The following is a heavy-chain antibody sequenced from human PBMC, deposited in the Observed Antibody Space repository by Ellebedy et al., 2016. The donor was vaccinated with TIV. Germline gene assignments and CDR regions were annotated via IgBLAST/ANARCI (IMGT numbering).Heavy chain of an antibody. D-gene: IGHD4-23*01. CDR1: GFTFSSHA. V-gene: IGHV3-23*01. CDR2: ITESGGNT. CDR3: ARDPVGVGPAFDV. J-gene: IGHJ3*01. Sequence: GESLKISCVVSGFTFSSHAISWVRQAPGKGLEWVSSITESGGNTYYADSVKGRFTISRDNSKDTLFLQMNSLRAEDTAIYFCARDPVGVGPAFDVWGQGTMVTVSS.